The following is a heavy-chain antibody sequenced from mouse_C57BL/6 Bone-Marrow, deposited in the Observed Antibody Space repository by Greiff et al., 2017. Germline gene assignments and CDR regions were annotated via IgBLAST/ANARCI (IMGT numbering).Heavy chain of an antibody. CDR3: AREGYYGSYERVWFAY. V-gene: IGHV1-81*01. CDR1: GYTFTSYG. CDR2: IYPRSGNT. J-gene: IGHJ3*01. D-gene: IGHD2-1*01. Sequence: QVQLQQSGAELARPGASVKLSCKASGYTFTSYGISWVKQRTGQGLEWIGEIYPRSGNTYYTEKFKGKATLTADKSSSTAYMELRSLTSEDSAVYFCAREGYYGSYERVWFAYWGQGTLVTVSA.